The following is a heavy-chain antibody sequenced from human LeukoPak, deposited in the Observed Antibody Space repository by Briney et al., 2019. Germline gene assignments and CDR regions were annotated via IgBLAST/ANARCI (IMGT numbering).Heavy chain of an antibody. CDR3: AGGGRSSSSY. D-gene: IGHD6-6*01. CDR2: ISSGSSNI. J-gene: IGHJ4*02. CDR1: GFTFSSYE. V-gene: IGHV3-48*03. Sequence: GGSLRLSCAASGFTFSSYEMNWVRQAPGKGPEWVSYISSGSSNIYYADSVRGRFTTSRDNAKNSLYLQTNSLRAEDTAVYYCAGGGRSSSSYWGQGTLVTVSS.